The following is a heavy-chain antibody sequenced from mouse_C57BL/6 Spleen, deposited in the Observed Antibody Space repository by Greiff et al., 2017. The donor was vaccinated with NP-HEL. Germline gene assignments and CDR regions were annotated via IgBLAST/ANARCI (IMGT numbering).Heavy chain of an antibody. CDR3: ARRGNYYYFDY. J-gene: IGHJ2*01. CDR1: GFTFSSYG. V-gene: IGHV5-6*02. D-gene: IGHD2-1*01. Sequence: EVMLVESGGDLVKPGGSLKLSCAASGFTFSSYGMSWVRQTPDKRLEWVATISSGGIYTYYPDSVKGRFTISRDNAKNTLYLQMSSLKSEDTAMYYCARRGNYYYFDYWGQGTTLTVSS. CDR2: ISSGGIYT.